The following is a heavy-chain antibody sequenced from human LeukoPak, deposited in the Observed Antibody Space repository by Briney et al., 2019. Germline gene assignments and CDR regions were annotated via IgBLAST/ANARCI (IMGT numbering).Heavy chain of an antibody. D-gene: IGHD3-16*01. J-gene: IGHJ4*02. Sequence: GRSLRLSCAASGFTFTTYPMHWVPQAPGKGLEWVAVISYDGTNTDYADSVKGRFTISRDNFRNTLYLQMNSLRAEDTAVYYCAREWGLRLFDFWGQGTLVTVSS. CDR2: ISYDGTNT. CDR3: AREWGLRLFDF. V-gene: IGHV3-30-3*01. CDR1: GFTFTTYP.